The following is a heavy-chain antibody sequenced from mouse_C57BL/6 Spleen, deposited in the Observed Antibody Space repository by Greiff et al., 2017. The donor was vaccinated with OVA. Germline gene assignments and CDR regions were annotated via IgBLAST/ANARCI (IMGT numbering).Heavy chain of an antibody. CDR3: ARWGNYEAYYAMDY. CDR1: GYTFTSYW. J-gene: IGHJ4*01. V-gene: IGHV1-64*01. CDR2: IHPNSGST. Sequence: QVQLQQPGAELVKPGASVKLSCKASGYTFTSYWMHWVKQRPGQGLEWIGMIHPNSGSTNYNEKFKSKATLTVDKSSSTAYMQLSSLTSEDSAVYYCARWGNYEAYYAMDYWGQGTSVTVSS. D-gene: IGHD2-1*01.